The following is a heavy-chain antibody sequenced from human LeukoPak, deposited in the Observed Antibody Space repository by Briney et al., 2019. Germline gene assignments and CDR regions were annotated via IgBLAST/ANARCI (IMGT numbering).Heavy chain of an antibody. V-gene: IGHV3-23*01. J-gene: IGHJ4*02. CDR1: GYTLNYHG. CDR2: IGGGGGST. Sequence: GGSLRLSCASSGYTLNYHGMSWVRQAPGKGLEWVSAIGGGGGSTYFADSVKGRFTISRDNSHNTLYLQMNSLRAEYTAVYYCAKLVSWSSTDLGGRGTLVTVSS. D-gene: IGHD3-10*01. CDR3: AKLVSWSSTDL.